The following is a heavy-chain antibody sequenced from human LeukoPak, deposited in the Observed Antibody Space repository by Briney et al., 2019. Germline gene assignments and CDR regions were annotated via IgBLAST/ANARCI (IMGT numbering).Heavy chain of an antibody. CDR3: ARDGDSYGYGIDY. Sequence: GGSLRLSCSASGFTISIYEMNWVRQAPGKGLEWVSYISSTGSTIYYADSVKGRFTISRDNAKNSLYLQMNSLRGEDTAIYYCARDGDSYGYGIDYGGQGTLVTVSP. J-gene: IGHJ4*02. V-gene: IGHV3-48*03. CDR2: ISSTGSTI. CDR1: GFTISIYE. D-gene: IGHD5-18*01.